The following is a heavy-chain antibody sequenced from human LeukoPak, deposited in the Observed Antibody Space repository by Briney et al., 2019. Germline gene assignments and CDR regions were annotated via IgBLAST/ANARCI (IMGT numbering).Heavy chain of an antibody. V-gene: IGHV5-51*01. CDR3: ARHRKDFYCSGGSCYPVYYGMDV. CDR1: GYSLTSYW. J-gene: IGHJ6*02. Sequence: GESLKISCKGSGYSLTSYWIGWVRQMPGKGLEWMGIIYPGDSDTRYSPSFQGQVTISADKSISTAYLQWSSLKASDTAMYYCARHRKDFYCSGGSCYPVYYGMDVWGQGTTVTVSS. D-gene: IGHD2-15*01. CDR2: IYPGDSDT.